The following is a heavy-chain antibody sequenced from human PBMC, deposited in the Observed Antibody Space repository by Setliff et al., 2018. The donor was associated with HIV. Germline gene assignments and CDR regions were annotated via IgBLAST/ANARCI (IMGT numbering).Heavy chain of an antibody. CDR2: ISSSSTTI. J-gene: IGHJ4*02. Sequence: GGSLRLSCAASGFIFSTYSMNWVRQAPGKGLEWVSYISSSSTTIYYADSVKGRFTISRDNAKNSLYLQMNSLRAEDTAVYYCARSRAAGFDYWGQGTLVTVSS. D-gene: IGHD6-13*01. CDR3: ARSRAAGFDY. V-gene: IGHV3-48*01. CDR1: GFIFSTYS.